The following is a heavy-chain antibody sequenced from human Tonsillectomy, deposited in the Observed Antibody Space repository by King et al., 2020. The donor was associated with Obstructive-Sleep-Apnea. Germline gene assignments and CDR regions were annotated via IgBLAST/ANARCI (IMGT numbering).Heavy chain of an antibody. D-gene: IGHD3-10*01. Sequence: VQLVESGGGLVQPGGSLRLSCAASGFTFRSSWMYWVRQAPGKGLEGGANIKKDGSEIKYVDSVKGRFTIPRDNAKNSLYLQMNSLKVEDTAVYYCAAGDAIDYWGQGTLVTVSS. CDR1: GFTFRSSW. CDR3: AAGDAIDY. V-gene: IGHV3-7*03. CDR2: IKKDGSEI. J-gene: IGHJ4*02.